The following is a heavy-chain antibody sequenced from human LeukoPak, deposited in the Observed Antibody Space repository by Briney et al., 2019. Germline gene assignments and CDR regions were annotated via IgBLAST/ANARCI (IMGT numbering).Heavy chain of an antibody. D-gene: IGHD5-24*01. CDR2: IRGSGGNT. J-gene: IGHJ4*02. Sequence: PGGSLRLSCTASEFIFSDYAMTWIRQAPGKGLEWVSTIRGSGGNTFYEDSVKGRFTISRDNSKNTLYLQMDNLRAEDTAVYYCAKVSADGYNYFSDSWGQGTLVTVSS. CDR3: AKVSADGYNYFSDS. V-gene: IGHV3-23*01. CDR1: EFIFSDYA.